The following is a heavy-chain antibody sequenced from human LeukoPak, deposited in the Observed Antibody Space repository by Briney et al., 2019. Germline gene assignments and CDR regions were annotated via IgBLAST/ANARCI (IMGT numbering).Heavy chain of an antibody. D-gene: IGHD3-10*01. Sequence: KPGGSLRLSCAASGFTFSSYAMSWVRQAPGKGLEWVSAISGSGGSTYYADSVKGRFTISRDNSKNTLYLQMNSLRAEDTAVYYCATDDNYYGSGSYYFYWGQGTLVTVSS. CDR1: GFTFSSYA. CDR3: ATDDNYYGSGSYYFY. CDR2: ISGSGGST. J-gene: IGHJ4*02. V-gene: IGHV3-23*01.